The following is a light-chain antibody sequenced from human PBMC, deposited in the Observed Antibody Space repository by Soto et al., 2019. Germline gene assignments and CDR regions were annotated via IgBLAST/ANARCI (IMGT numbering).Light chain of an antibody. J-gene: IGLJ2*01. Sequence: QSALTQPPSASGTPGQRFTISCSGSSSNIGSNYVYWYQQLPGTAPKLLIYLNNQRPSGVPDRFSGSKSGTSASLAISGLRSEDEGDYYCAAWDDSLSGLFGGGTKLTVL. CDR2: LNN. V-gene: IGLV1-47*02. CDR3: AAWDDSLSGL. CDR1: SSNIGSNY.